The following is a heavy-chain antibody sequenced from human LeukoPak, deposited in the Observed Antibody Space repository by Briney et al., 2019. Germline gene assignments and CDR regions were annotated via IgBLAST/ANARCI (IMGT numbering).Heavy chain of an antibody. V-gene: IGHV3-21*01. CDR3: ARDYYDSSGLTDY. CDR2: ISSSSSYI. CDR1: GFTFTTYW. D-gene: IGHD3-22*01. J-gene: IGHJ4*02. Sequence: GGSLRLSCAASGFTFTTYWMNWVRQAPGKGLEWVSSISSSSSYIYYADSVKGRFTISRDNAKNSLYLQMNSLRAEDTAVYYCARDYYDSSGLTDYWGQGTLVTVSS.